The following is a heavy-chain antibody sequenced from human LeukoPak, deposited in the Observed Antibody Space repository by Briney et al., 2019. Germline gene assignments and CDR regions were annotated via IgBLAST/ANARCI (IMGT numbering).Heavy chain of an antibody. Sequence: GGSLTLSCAASRFTFSIFWMGWVRQAPGKGLEWVASIKYDESEKHYVDSVKGRFTISRDNAKNSLYLQMNSLRGEDTAVYFCTSVTTNGYFEYWGQGSLVTVSS. J-gene: IGHJ4*02. V-gene: IGHV3-7*01. CDR3: TSVTTNGYFEY. CDR2: IKYDESEK. D-gene: IGHD1-1*01. CDR1: RFTFSIFW.